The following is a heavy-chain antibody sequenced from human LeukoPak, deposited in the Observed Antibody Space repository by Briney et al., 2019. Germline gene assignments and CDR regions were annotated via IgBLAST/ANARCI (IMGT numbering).Heavy chain of an antibody. J-gene: IGHJ3*02. CDR3: ARGGYNWNYDAFDI. V-gene: IGHV4-34*01. CDR1: GGSFSGYY. Sequence: SETLSLTCAVYGGSFSGYYWSWIRQPPGKGLEWIGEINHSGSTNYNPSLKSRVTISVGTSKNQFSLKLSSVTAADTAVYYCARGGYNWNYDAFDIWGQGTMVTVSS. CDR2: INHSGST. D-gene: IGHD1-7*01.